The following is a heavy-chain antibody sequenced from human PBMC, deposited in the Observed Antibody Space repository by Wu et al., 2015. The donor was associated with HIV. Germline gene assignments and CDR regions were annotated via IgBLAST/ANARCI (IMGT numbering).Heavy chain of an antibody. CDR1: GYTFTSYG. CDR2: ISAYNGNT. J-gene: IGHJ3*02. V-gene: IGHV1-18*01. D-gene: IGHD3-10*01. Sequence: QVQLVQSGAEVKKPGASVKVSCKASGYTFTSYGISWVRQAPGQGLEWMGWISAYNGNTNYAQKLQGRVTMTTDTSTSTAYMELRSLRSDDTAVYYCARDMPPIGFGELNDAFDIWGQGTMVTVSS. CDR3: ARDMPPIGFGELNDAFDI.